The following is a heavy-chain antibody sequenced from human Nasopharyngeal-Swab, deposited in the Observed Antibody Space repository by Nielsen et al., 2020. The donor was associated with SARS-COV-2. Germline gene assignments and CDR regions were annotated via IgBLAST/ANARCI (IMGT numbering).Heavy chain of an antibody. Sequence: GGSLRLSCAVSGFTLSSYAMSWVRQAPGKGLEWVSAISNSGGTTFYADPVKGRFTISRDTSKNTLYMQMNSLRAEDTAVFFCAKVRGVGSTEDHFDSWGRGTLVTVSS. V-gene: IGHV3-23*01. D-gene: IGHD3-10*01. J-gene: IGHJ4*02. CDR2: ISNSGGTT. CDR3: AKVRGVGSTEDHFDS. CDR1: GFTLSSYA.